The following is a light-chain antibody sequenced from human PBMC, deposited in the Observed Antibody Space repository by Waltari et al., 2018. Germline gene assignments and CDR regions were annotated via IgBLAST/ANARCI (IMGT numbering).Light chain of an antibody. Sequence: EIVLTQSPGTLSLSPGERATLSCRASQSVSRSYLSWYQQKPGLAPRLLIYGTSSRSTGIPDRFSGSRSGTDFTLTISRLESEDFAVYFCQQYTDSPPLTYGGGTRVEIK. CDR1: QSVSRSY. V-gene: IGKV3-20*01. CDR3: QQYTDSPPLT. CDR2: GTS. J-gene: IGKJ4*01.